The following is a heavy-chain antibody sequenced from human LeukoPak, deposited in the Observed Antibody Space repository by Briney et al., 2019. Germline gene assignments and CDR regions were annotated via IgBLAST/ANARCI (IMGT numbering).Heavy chain of an antibody. CDR3: ARGPRGGMDV. J-gene: IGHJ6*02. V-gene: IGHV4-59*01. CDR2: IYYSGST. Sequence: SSETLSLTCTVSGGSISSYYWSWIRQPPGKGLEWIGYIYYSGSTNYDPSLKSRVTISVDTSKNQFSLKLSSVTAADTAVYYCARGPRGGMDVWGQGTTVTVSS. CDR1: GGSISSYY.